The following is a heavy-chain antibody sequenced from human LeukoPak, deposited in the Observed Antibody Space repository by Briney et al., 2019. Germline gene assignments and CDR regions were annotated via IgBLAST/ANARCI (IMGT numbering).Heavy chain of an antibody. J-gene: IGHJ5*02. CDR1: GFTFRHYY. CDR2: LCSSSRYT. Sequence: GGSLRLSCAASGFTFRHYYMSWIRQAPGKGLEWVSYLCSSSRYTHSAATAKGRFIITRDHAQHSLYLEISSLRAQHRAVYYCARARYCSVGSFSGRINWFDP. D-gene: IGHD2-15*01. V-gene: IGHV3-11*06. CDR3: ARARYCSVGSFSGRINWFDP.